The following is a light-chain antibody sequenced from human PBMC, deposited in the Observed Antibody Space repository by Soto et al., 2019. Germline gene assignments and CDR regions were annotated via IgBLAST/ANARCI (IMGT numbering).Light chain of an antibody. CDR2: DAS. Sequence: EIVLTQSPGTLSLSPGERATLSCRASQSVSSYFAWYQQKPGQAPRLLIYDASNRATGIPARFSGSGSGTDFTLTISSLEPEDFAVYYCQQRSTWPITFGQGTRLEIK. CDR3: QQRSTWPIT. J-gene: IGKJ5*01. CDR1: QSVSSY. V-gene: IGKV3-11*01.